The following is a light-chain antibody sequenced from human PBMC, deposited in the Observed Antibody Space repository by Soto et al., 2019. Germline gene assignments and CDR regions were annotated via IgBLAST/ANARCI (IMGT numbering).Light chain of an antibody. CDR3: GTWDSSLSAVV. J-gene: IGLJ2*01. Sequence: QSVLTQPPSVSAAPGQKVTISCSGSSSNIGNNYVSWYQQLPGTAPKLLIYDNNKRPSGIPDRFSGSKSGTSATLGITXLXXGXEAXYYCGTWDSSLSAVVFGGGTKLTVL. CDR2: DNN. CDR1: SSNIGNNY. V-gene: IGLV1-51*01.